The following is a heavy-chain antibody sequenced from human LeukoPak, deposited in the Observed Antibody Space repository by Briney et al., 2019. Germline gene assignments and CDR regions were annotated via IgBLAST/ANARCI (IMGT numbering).Heavy chain of an antibody. V-gene: IGHV3-30*02. CDR2: IRFDGSNT. CDR3: AKDSGSHHVLLPNYFDY. Sequence: PGGSLRLSCAASGFTFSSYGMHWVRQAPGKGLEWVSFIRFDGSNTYYADSVKGRFTISRDNSKNTLYLQMNSLRAEDTAVYYCAKDSGSHHVLLPNYFDYWGQGTLVTVSS. J-gene: IGHJ4*02. D-gene: IGHD6-13*01. CDR1: GFTFSSYG.